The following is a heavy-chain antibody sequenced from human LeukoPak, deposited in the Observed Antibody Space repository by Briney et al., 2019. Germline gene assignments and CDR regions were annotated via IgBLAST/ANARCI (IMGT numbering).Heavy chain of an antibody. J-gene: IGHJ4*02. CDR3: ARHPTGSHYRFDY. D-gene: IGHD1-1*01. CDR2: VNYSGTT. Sequence: SETLSLTCAVSGGSITSSSYYWNWIRQPPGKGLEWIGTVNYSGTTYYNPSLKSRVTISLDTSKNQFSLNLNSVTVADTAMYYCARHPTGSHYRFDYWGQGTLVTVSS. CDR1: GGSITSSSYY. V-gene: IGHV4-39*01.